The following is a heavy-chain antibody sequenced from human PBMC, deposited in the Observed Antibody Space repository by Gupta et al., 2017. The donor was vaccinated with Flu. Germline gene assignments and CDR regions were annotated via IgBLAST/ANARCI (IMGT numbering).Heavy chain of an antibody. J-gene: IGHJ4*02. CDR2: ISSSSSYI. CDR1: GFTFSSYS. Sequence: EVQLVESGGGLVKPGGSLRLSCAASGFTFSSYSMNWVRQAPGKGLEWVSSISSSSSYIYYADSVKGRFTISRDNAKNSLYLQMNSLRAEDTAVYYCAREPPFGSSGYYTFDYWGQGTLVTVSS. CDR3: AREPPFGSSGYYTFDY. D-gene: IGHD3-22*01. V-gene: IGHV3-21*01.